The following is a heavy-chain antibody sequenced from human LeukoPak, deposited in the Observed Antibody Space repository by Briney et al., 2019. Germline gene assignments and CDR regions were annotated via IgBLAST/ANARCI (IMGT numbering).Heavy chain of an antibody. CDR2: ISGSRDNA. CDR1: GFTFSSSV. J-gene: IGHJ4*02. CDR3: AKRIQVWLYFDC. D-gene: IGHD5-18*01. V-gene: IGHV3-23*01. Sequence: GGSLRLSCAASGFTFSSSVMSWVRQAPGKGLEWVSLISGSRDNAYYADSVKGRFTISRDNSKNTLYLQMNSLRAEDTAVYYCAKRIQVWLYFDCWGQGTLVTVSS.